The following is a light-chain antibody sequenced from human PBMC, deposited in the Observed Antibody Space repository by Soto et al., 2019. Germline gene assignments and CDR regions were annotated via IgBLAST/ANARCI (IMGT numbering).Light chain of an antibody. CDR1: NSNLGAGYD. V-gene: IGLV1-47*01. J-gene: IGLJ3*02. CDR3: ASWDDSLTGWM. Sequence: QSVLTQPPSVSGAPGQRVTISCTGNNSNLGAGYDVYWYQQFPGMAPKLLIYRNNQRPSGVPDRFSGSKSGTSASLAISGLRPEDEADYYCASWDDSLTGWMFGGGTKVTVL. CDR2: RNN.